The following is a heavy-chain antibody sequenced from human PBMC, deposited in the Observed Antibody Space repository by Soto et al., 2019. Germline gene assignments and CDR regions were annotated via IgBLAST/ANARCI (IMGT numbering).Heavy chain of an antibody. V-gene: IGHV1-18*01. CDR3: ERDQSFDRTYYSGRDV. CDR2: ISPFNGNT. Sequence: QVQLVQSGAEVKKPGASVRVSCKSSGYPFTHYGITWIRQATGHWLEWMGWISPFNGNTNFGQTIQGRVTLTTERSTRTVYMELRSLRSNDTAVYYCERDQSFDRTYYSGRDVWGQGNTFTGSS. CDR1: GYPFTHYG. J-gene: IGHJ6*01. D-gene: IGHD3-10*01.